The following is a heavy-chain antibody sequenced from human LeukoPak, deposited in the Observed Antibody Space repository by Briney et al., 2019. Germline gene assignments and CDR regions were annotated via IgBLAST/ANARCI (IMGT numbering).Heavy chain of an antibody. Sequence: GGSLRLSCAASGFTFSSYAMHWVRQAPGKGLEWGAVISYDGSKEYYADSVKGRFTISRDNSKNTLYLQMNSLRSEDTAVYYCARDNRPGYYGLIDYWGQGTLVTVSS. CDR3: ARDNRPGYYGLIDY. V-gene: IGHV3-30*04. D-gene: IGHD3-22*01. J-gene: IGHJ4*02. CDR2: ISYDGSKE. CDR1: GFTFSSYA.